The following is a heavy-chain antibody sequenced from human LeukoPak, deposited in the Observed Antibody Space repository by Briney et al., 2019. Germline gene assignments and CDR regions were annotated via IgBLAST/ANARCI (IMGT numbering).Heavy chain of an antibody. V-gene: IGHV3-21*01. Sequence: GGSLRLSCTASGFTFSSYNMNWVRQAPGKGLEWVSSFTAYSGASIYYADSVRGRFTISRDNAKNSLYLQINSLRAEDTAVYYCARGTYSGYDSSFDYWGQGTLVTVSS. D-gene: IGHD5-12*01. CDR1: GFTFSSYN. J-gene: IGHJ4*02. CDR2: FTAYSGASI. CDR3: ARGTYSGYDSSFDY.